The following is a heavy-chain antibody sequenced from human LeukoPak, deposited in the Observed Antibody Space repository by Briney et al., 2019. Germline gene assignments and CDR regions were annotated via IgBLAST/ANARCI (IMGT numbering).Heavy chain of an antibody. V-gene: IGHV1-8*01. Sequence: GASVRVSCETSGYTFTNYDINWVRQATGQGLEWMGWMNPNSGNTGYAQKFQGRVTMTRNTSISTAYMELSSLRSEDTAVYYCARPHCSSTDCHPPEWFDPWGQGTLVTVSS. D-gene: IGHD2-2*01. CDR3: ARPHCSSTDCHPPEWFDP. J-gene: IGHJ5*02. CDR1: GYTFTNYD. CDR2: MNPNSGNT.